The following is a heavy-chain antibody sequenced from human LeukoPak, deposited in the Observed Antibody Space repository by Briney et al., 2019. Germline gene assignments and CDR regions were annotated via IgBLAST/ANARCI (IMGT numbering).Heavy chain of an antibody. J-gene: IGHJ5*02. CDR2: IHYSVST. CDR3: ARVVSDGLMVYAIFPGAWFDP. CDR1: AGSLSSHY. D-gene: IGHD2-8*01. Sequence: SQTLSLTCTVSAGSLSSHYCSWGRQPPGNGLGWIGYIHYSVSTTYNTSLKRRITISVAKSKNQFSRTLSSVTAADTAVYYCARVVSDGLMVYAIFPGAWFDPWGQGTLVTVSS. V-gene: IGHV4-59*11.